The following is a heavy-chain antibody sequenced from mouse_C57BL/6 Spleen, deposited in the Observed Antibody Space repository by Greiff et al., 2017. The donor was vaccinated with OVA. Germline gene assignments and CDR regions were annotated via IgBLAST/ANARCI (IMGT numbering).Heavy chain of an antibody. CDR2: ISSGSSTI. V-gene: IGHV5-17*01. CDR1: GFTFSDYG. J-gene: IGHJ3*01. CDR3: AREEELGWFAY. Sequence: EVMLVESGGGLVKPGGSLKLSCAASGFTFSDYGMHWVRQAPEKGLEWVAYISSGSSTIYYADTVKGRFTISSDNAKNTLFLQMTSLRSEDTAMYYCAREEELGWFAYWGQGTLVTVSA.